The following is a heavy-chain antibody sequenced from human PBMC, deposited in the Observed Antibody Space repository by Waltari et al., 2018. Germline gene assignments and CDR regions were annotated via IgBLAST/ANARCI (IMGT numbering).Heavy chain of an antibody. CDR1: GGSISSNYN. D-gene: IGHD4-17*01. J-gene: IGHJ1*01. V-gene: IGHV4-39*01. CDR2: MQYRGST. Sequence: QLQLQESGPGLVKPSETLSLTCTVSGGSISSNYNWGWIRKPPGKGLEWMGNMQYRGSTFYNPSLKSRVTISLDTWSNQFSLRLSSVGAADTAVYFCGRIAFGDDGGYFQHWGQGTLVTVSS. CDR3: GRIAFGDDGGYFQH.